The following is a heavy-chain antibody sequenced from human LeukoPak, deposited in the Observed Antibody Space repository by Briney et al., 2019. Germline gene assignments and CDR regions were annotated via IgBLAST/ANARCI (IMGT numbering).Heavy chain of an antibody. V-gene: IGHV4-59*08. Sequence: SETLSLTCTVSGGSISSYYWRWLRQPPGKGLEWGGYISYSGSTNYRPSLKRRLSISIDTSKNEFFLKLSSVTAADTAVYYCARQVAVAGILYWYFDLWGRGTPVTVSS. J-gene: IGHJ2*01. D-gene: IGHD6-19*01. CDR3: ARQVAVAGILYWYFDL. CDR2: ISYSGST. CDR1: GGSISSYY.